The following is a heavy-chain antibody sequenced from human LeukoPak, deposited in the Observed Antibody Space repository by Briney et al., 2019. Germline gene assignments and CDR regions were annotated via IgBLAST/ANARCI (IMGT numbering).Heavy chain of an antibody. CDR2: IYYSGST. Sequence: SETLSLTCTVSGGSISSYYWSWIRQPPGKGLEWIGYIYYSGSTNFNPSLKSRVTISVDASKNQISLKLNSVTAADMAVYFCARSVLLDILAGRDAFDIWGQGTMVTVSS. D-gene: IGHD3-9*01. CDR3: ARSVLLDILAGRDAFDI. CDR1: GGSISSYY. V-gene: IGHV4-59*08. J-gene: IGHJ3*02.